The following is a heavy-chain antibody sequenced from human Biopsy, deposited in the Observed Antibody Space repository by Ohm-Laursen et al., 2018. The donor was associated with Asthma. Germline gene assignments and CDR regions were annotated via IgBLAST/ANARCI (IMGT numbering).Heavy chain of an antibody. CDR1: GGTFNTYV. CDR2: INSVFGTT. CDR3: ARKAGSCISRTCYSLDF. Sequence: GASVTVSRKLLGGTFNTYVIGWARQAPGQGLEWMGGINSVFGTTTYPQKFQDRVTITADDSTSTVYMELSSLRSEDTAVYYCARKAGSCISRTCYSLDFWGQGTLVTVSS. D-gene: IGHD2-2*01. J-gene: IGHJ4*02. V-gene: IGHV1-69*13.